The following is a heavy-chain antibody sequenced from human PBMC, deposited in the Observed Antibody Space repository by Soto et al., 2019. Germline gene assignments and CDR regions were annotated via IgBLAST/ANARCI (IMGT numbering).Heavy chain of an antibody. D-gene: IGHD3-22*01. V-gene: IGHV4-30-4*01. CDR3: AIEFRYYYDSSGYTNWFDS. J-gene: IGHJ5*01. CDR1: GGSISSGDYY. CDR2: IYYSGST. Sequence: SETLSLTCTVSGGSISSGDYYWSWIRQPPGKGLEWIGYIYYSGSTYYNPSIKSRVTISVDTSNNQFSLKLSSVTAAATAVYYCAIEFRYYYDSSGYTNWFDSWGHGTVVTVSS.